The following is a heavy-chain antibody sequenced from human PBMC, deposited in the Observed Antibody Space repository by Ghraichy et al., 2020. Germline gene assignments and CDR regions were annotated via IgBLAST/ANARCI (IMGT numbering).Heavy chain of an antibody. CDR1: GGSISSGGYS. CDR2: IYHRGST. D-gene: IGHD5-18*01. Sequence: SETLSLTCAVSGGSISSGGYSWSWIRQPPGKGLEWIGYIYHRGSTYYNPSLKSRVTISVDRSKNQFSLKLSSVTAADTAVYYCARAGLKIQLWSRVVGTGFDPWGQGTLVTVSS. J-gene: IGHJ5*02. CDR3: ARAGLKIQLWSRVVGTGFDP. V-gene: IGHV4-30-2*01.